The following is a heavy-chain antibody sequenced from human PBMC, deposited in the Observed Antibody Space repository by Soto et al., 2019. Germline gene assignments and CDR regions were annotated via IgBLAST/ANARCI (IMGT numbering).Heavy chain of an antibody. Sequence: VASVKVSCKASGYTFTSYDINWVRQATGQGLEWMGWMNPNSGNTGYAQKFQGRVTMTRNTSISTAYMELSSLRSEDTAVYYCALCGPDYDYVWGSYRSGWFDPWGQGTLVTVSS. J-gene: IGHJ5*02. V-gene: IGHV1-8*01. CDR3: ALCGPDYDYVWGSYRSGWFDP. CDR1: GYTFTSYD. D-gene: IGHD3-16*02. CDR2: MNPNSGNT.